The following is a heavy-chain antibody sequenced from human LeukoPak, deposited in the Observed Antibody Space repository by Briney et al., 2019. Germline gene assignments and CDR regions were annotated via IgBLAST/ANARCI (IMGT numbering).Heavy chain of an antibody. J-gene: IGHJ4*02. CDR2: ISGDGGSR. D-gene: IGHD6-13*01. Sequence: PGGSLRLSCAASGFTFSTYWMHWVRQAPGKGLVWVPRISGDGGSRNYADSVKGRFTISRDNAKNTLYLQMSSLRVEDTAVYYCASASSHRTAAGGDYWGQGTLVTVST. CDR1: GFTFSTYW. V-gene: IGHV3-74*01. CDR3: ASASSHRTAAGGDY.